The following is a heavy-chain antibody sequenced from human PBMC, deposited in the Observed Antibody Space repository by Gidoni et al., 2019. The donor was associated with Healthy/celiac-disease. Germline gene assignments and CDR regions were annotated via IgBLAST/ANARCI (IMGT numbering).Heavy chain of an antibody. Sequence: QVQLQESGPGLVKPSQTLSLTCTVSGGSISSGSYYWSWIRQPAGKGLEWIGRIYTSGSTNYNPSLKSRVTISVDTSKNQFSLKLSSVTAADTAVYYCASSDSSGYYFFDYWGQGTLVTVSS. D-gene: IGHD3-22*01. V-gene: IGHV4-61*02. CDR2: IYTSGST. J-gene: IGHJ4*02. CDR3: ASSDSSGYYFFDY. CDR1: GGSISSGSYY.